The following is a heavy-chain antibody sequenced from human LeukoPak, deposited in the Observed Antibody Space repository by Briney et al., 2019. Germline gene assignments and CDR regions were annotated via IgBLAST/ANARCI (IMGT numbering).Heavy chain of an antibody. CDR1: GFSFSSHW. J-gene: IGHJ4*02. Sequence: GSLRLSCAASGFSFSSHWMSWIRQPPGKGLEWIGEINHSGSTNYNPSLKSRVTISVDTSQNQFSLKLSSVTAADTAVYYCARAGYSSGWYSFLFDYWGQGTLVTVSS. CDR3: ARAGYSSGWYSFLFDY. V-gene: IGHV4-34*01. CDR2: INHSGST. D-gene: IGHD6-19*01.